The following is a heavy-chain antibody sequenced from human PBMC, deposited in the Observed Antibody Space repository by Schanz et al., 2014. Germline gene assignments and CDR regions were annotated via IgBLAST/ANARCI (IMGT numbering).Heavy chain of an antibody. Sequence: QVQLVQSGAEVKKPGASVKVSCKASGYTFTSYGINWVRQAPGQGLEWMGWISAYNGNTNYAQKLQGRLTMTTDTSTSTAYMELRSLRSDDTAHYYCVRVPSRDVSFDLWGRGTLVTVPS. V-gene: IGHV1-18*01. J-gene: IGHJ2*01. CDR3: VRVPSRDVSFDL. CDR2: ISAYNGNT. CDR1: GYTFTSYG. D-gene: IGHD3-16*01.